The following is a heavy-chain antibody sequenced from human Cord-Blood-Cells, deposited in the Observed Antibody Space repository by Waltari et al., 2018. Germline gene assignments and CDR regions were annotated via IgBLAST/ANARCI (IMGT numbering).Heavy chain of an antibody. V-gene: IGHV3-53*01. D-gene: IGHD2-15*01. CDR1: GFTVSSNY. CDR3: ARVAATLSYYYYYYMDV. Sequence: EVQLVESGGGLIQPGGSLRLSCAASGFTVSSNYMSWVRQAAWKGLEWVSVIYSGGSTYYADSVKGRFTISRDNSKNTLYLQMNSLRAEDTAVYYCARVAATLSYYYYYYMDVWGKGTTVTVSS. J-gene: IGHJ6*03. CDR2: IYSGGST.